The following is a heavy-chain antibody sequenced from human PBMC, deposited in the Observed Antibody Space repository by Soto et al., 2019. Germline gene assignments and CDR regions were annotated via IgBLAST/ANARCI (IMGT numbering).Heavy chain of an antibody. D-gene: IGHD2-21*02. J-gene: IGHJ6*02. V-gene: IGHV1-69*01. Sequence: QVQLVQSGAEVKKPGSSVKVSCKASGGTFSSYAISWVRQAPGQGLEWMGGIIPIFGTANYAQKFQGRVTITADESTSTAYMELSSLRSEDTAVYYCARSYCGGDCYPLHPYYYYGMDVWGQGTTVTVSS. CDR2: IIPIFGTA. CDR3: ARSYCGGDCYPLHPYYYYGMDV. CDR1: GGTFSSYA.